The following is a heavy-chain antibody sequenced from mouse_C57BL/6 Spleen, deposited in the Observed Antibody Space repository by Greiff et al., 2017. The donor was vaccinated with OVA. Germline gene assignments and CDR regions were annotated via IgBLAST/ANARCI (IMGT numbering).Heavy chain of an antibody. Sequence: EVKVEESGPGLVKPSQSLSLTCSVTGYSITSGYYWNWIRQFPGNKLEWMGYISYDGSNNYNPSLKNRISITRDTSKNQFFLKLNSVTTEDTATYYCALITTVYAMDYWGQGTSVTVSS. J-gene: IGHJ4*01. CDR1: GYSITSGYY. CDR3: ALITTVYAMDY. CDR2: ISYDGSN. D-gene: IGHD1-1*01. V-gene: IGHV3-6*01.